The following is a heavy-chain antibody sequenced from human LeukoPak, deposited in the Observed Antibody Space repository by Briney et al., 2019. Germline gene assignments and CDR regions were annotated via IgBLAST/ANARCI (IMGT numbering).Heavy chain of an antibody. J-gene: IGHJ4*02. CDR1: GYSFTSYW. Sequence: GESLITSCKCSGYSFTSYWIGWVRQMAGNRLECMGIIHPGDSDTKYSPSFHGQVTIAADKSISTAYLQWSSLKASDTAMYYCARPTNYYDSSGPWDYFDYWGQGTLVTVSS. CDR3: ARPTNYYDSSGPWDYFDY. V-gene: IGHV5-51*01. CDR2: IHPGDSDT. D-gene: IGHD3-22*01.